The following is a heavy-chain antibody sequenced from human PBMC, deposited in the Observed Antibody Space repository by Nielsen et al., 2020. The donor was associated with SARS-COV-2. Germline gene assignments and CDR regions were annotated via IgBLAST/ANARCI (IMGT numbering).Heavy chain of an antibody. CDR2: MYYSGST. CDR1: GGSITSNY. V-gene: IGHV4-59*01. Sequence: SETLSLTCSVSGGSITSNYWSWIRQSPGKGLEWIGYMYYSGSTTYNPSLKSRVTISVDTSKNQISLKLSSVAAADTAVYYCARSLNMARRGNAYGMDVWGQGTTVTVSS. CDR3: ARSLNMARRGNAYGMDV. D-gene: IGHD3-10*01. J-gene: IGHJ6*02.